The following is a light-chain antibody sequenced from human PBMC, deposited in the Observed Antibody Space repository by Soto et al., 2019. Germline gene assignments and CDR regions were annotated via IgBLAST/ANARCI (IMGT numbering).Light chain of an antibody. CDR1: QNISTW. Sequence: DIQMTQSPSSLSASVGDRVTITCRASQNISTWLVWYQERPGKAPKSLIFGASSLERGVPSRFSGSGSGTDFTLTIISLQPEHFATYYCQQYATYPVTFGGGTKVEI. V-gene: IGKV1D-16*01. J-gene: IGKJ4*01. CDR2: GAS. CDR3: QQYATYPVT.